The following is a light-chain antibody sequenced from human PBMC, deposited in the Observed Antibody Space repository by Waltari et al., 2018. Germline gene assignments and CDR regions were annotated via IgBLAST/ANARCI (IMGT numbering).Light chain of an antibody. V-gene: IGLV3-21*04. CDR1: NIGNKN. J-gene: IGLJ3*02. Sequence: SFVLTQPPSVSVAPGKTARITCGGNNIGNKNVHWYQHKPGQAPVLVIYYDTDRPSGNPGRFSGSNSGNTATLAVTRVEAGDGADYYCQVWDSSREQRGVFGGGTKLTVL. CDR3: QVWDSSREQRGV. CDR2: YDT.